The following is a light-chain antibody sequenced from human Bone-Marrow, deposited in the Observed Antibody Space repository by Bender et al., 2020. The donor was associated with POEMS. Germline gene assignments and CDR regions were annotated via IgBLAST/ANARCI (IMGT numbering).Light chain of an antibody. Sequence: QSALTQPASVSGSPGQSITLSCAGTSSDVDVYNLVSWFQQHPGKAPTLIIYEAIKRPSGVSQRFSGSRSGSTASLTISGLQAEDEADYYCCSYVNNAFYVFGAGTKVTVL. V-gene: IGLV2-23*01. J-gene: IGLJ1*01. CDR1: SSDVDVYNL. CDR2: EAI. CDR3: CSYVNNAFYV.